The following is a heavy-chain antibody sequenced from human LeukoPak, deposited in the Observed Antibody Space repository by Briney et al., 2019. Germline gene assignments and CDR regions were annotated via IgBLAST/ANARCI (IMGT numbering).Heavy chain of an antibody. J-gene: IGHJ4*02. CDR1: GYSISSDYY. CDR2: INHSGST. V-gene: IGHV4-38-2*02. D-gene: IGHD4-23*01. CDR3: ARQGGNSTY. Sequence: SETLSLTCTVSGYSISSDYYWGWIRQPPGKGLEWIGEINHSGSTNYNPSLKSRVTISVDTSKNQFSLKLSSVTAADTAVYYCARQGGNSTYWGQGTLVTVSS.